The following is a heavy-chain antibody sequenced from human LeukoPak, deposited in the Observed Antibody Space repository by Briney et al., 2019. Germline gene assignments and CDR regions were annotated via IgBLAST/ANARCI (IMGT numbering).Heavy chain of an antibody. V-gene: IGHV1-2*02. CDR1: GYTFSGYN. J-gene: IGHJ4*02. D-gene: IGHD2-15*01. CDR3: ARELPFDY. Sequence: ASVTVSCKTSGYTFSGYNIHWVRQAPGQGLQWMGWINPDSGGTNYAQKFQGRVTMTRDTSISTAYMELSRLRSDDTAVYYCARELPFDYWGQGTLVTVTS. CDR2: INPDSGGT.